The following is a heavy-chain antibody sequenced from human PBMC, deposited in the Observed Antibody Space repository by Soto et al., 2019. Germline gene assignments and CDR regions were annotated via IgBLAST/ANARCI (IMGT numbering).Heavy chain of an antibody. J-gene: IGHJ4*02. CDR1: GFTFSDYP. CDR2: ISYDGRVK. CDR3: PRDFIVGAPDYFDY. D-gene: IGHD1-26*01. V-gene: IGHV3-30*04. Sequence: QVQLVESGGGVVQPGRSLSLSCAASGFTFSDYPMHWVRQAPGKGLEWVAVISYDGRVKYYVDSVKGRFTISRDDSKNTLYTKMNSLTVDDPAVYYCPRDFIVGAPDYFDYWGQGTLVTVSS.